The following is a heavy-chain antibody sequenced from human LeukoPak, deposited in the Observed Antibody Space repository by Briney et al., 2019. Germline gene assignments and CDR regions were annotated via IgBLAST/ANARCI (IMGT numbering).Heavy chain of an antibody. J-gene: IGHJ4*02. CDR3: ARDMDPPYDSSGYRPSPIDY. CDR2: ISYDGSNE. V-gene: IGHV3-30*04. Sequence: PGGSLRLSCAASGFTFSSYVMHWVRQAPGKGLEWVAIISYDGSNEYYADSVKGRFTISRDNSKNTLYLQMNSLRAADTAVYYCARDMDPPYDSSGYRPSPIDYWGQGTLVTVSS. D-gene: IGHD3-22*01. CDR1: GFTFSSYV.